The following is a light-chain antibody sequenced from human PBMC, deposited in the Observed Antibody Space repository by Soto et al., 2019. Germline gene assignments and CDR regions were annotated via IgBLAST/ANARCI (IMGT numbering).Light chain of an antibody. V-gene: IGLV2-23*01. Sequence: QSVLTQPASVSGSPGQSITISCTGTSSDIGTYNLVSWYQHYPGKAPKLMIYEGIKRPSGVSNRFSGSKSGNTAFLTISGLPAEDEADYSCCSYACSGTDNYVFGSGTKVTVL. CDR1: SSDIGTYNL. J-gene: IGLJ1*01. CDR3: CSYACSGTDNYV. CDR2: EGI.